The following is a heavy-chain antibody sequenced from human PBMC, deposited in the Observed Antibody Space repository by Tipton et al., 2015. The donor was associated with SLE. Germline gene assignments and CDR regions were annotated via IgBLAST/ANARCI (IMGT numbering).Heavy chain of an antibody. D-gene: IGHD4-17*01. CDR1: GFPFRNFW. J-gene: IGHJ4*02. Sequence: SLRLSCAASGFPFRNFWMSWVRQAPGKGLEWVANIKDDGSDRSDSVRGRFTISRDNAQSSLYLQMNRLSSDDTAVYYCAREGVTTPDYWGQGTLVTVSS. CDR2: IKDDGSDR. CDR3: AREGVTTPDY. V-gene: IGHV3-7*01.